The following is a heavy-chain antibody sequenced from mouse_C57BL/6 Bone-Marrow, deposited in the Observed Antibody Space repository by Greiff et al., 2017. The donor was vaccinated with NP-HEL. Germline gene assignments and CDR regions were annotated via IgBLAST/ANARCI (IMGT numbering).Heavy chain of an antibody. J-gene: IGHJ2*01. CDR1: GYAFTNYL. CDR3: ARLLLYYLDY. V-gene: IGHV1-54*01. Sequence: QVQLKASGAELVRPGTSVKVSCKASGYAFTNYLLEWVKQRPGQGLEWIGVIYPGSGGTNYNEKFKGKATLTSDKSSSTAYMQLSSLTSEDSAVYVCARLLLYYLDYWGQGTTHTVSS. D-gene: IGHD2-12*01. CDR2: IYPGSGGT.